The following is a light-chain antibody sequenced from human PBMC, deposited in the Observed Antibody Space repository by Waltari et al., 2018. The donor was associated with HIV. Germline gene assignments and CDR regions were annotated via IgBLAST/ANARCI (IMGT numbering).Light chain of an antibody. Sequence: QSALTQPASVSGSPGQSITISCTGTSSDIGGYNYVSWYQQHPATAPKLMIYEVSNRPSGVSKRCSGSKSGNTDSLTISGLQAEDEADYYCSSYTSSSTYVFGTGTKLTVL. V-gene: IGLV2-14*01. CDR3: SSYTSSSTYV. CDR2: EVS. J-gene: IGLJ1*01. CDR1: SSDIGGYNY.